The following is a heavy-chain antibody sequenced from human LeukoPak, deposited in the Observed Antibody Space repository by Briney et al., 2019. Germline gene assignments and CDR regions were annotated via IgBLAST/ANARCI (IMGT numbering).Heavy chain of an antibody. CDR1: GGSISSYY. D-gene: IGHD5-24*01. Sequence: NSSETLSLTCTVSGGSISSYYWSWIRQPPGKGLEWIGYIYYSGSTNYNPSLKSRVTISVDTSKNQFSLKLSSVTAADTAVYYCARVEMATITAFDYWGQGTLVTVSS. J-gene: IGHJ4*02. CDR3: ARVEMATITAFDY. CDR2: IYYSGST. V-gene: IGHV4-59*01.